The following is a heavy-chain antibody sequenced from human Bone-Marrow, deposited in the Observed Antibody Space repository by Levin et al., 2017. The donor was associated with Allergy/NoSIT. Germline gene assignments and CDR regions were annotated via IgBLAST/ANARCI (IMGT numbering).Heavy chain of an antibody. CDR1: GGTFKSYT. Sequence: SVKVSCKASGGTFKSYTISWVRQAPGQGLEWMAGIIPMFGTTHYAQKFHGRVTITADESTITAYMELTGLRVEDTAIYYCARDEGLGLQISSWGQGTLVTVSS. D-gene: IGHD5-24*01. CDR2: IIPMFGTT. J-gene: IGHJ4*02. V-gene: IGHV1-69*13. CDR3: ARDEGLGLQISS.